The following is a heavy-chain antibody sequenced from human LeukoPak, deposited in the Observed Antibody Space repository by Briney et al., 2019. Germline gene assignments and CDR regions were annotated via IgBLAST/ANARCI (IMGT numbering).Heavy chain of an antibody. CDR3: AREDNPLWFDP. J-gene: IGHJ5*02. Sequence: GGSLRLSCAASGFTFSSYAMHWVRQAPGKGLEWVAVISYDGSIRYYADSVKGRFTISRDNSNNTLHLQMNSLRAEDTALYYCAREDNPLWFDPWGQGTLVTVSS. CDR2: ISYDGSIR. V-gene: IGHV3-30-3*01. CDR1: GFTFSSYA. D-gene: IGHD1-1*01.